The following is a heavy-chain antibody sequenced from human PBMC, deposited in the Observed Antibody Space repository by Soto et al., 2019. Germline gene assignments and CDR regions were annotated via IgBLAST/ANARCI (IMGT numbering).Heavy chain of an antibody. CDR1: GFTFSSYG. Sequence: PGGSLRLSCAASGFTFSSYGMHWVRQAPGKGLEWVAVISYDGSNKYYADSVKGRFTISRDNSKNTLYLQMNSLRAEDTAVYYCAKGKAVLRFLEWSAGWFDPWGQGTLVTVSS. CDR3: AKGKAVLRFLEWSAGWFDP. V-gene: IGHV3-30*18. CDR2: ISYDGSNK. J-gene: IGHJ5*02. D-gene: IGHD3-3*01.